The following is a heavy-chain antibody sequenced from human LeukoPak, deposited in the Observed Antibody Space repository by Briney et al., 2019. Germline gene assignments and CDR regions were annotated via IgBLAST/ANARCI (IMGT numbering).Heavy chain of an antibody. CDR3: GTVLNGDTDY. D-gene: IGHD7-27*01. CDR2: IKSKSDGETT. V-gene: IGHV3-15*01. Sequence: KPGGSLRLSCAASGFTFRNVWMSWVRQAPGKGLEWVGRIKSKSDGETTQYAAPVKGRITISRDDSRNTLYLHMDSLTTGDTAVYYCGTVLNGDTDYWGRGALVTVSS. J-gene: IGHJ4*02. CDR1: GFTFRNVW.